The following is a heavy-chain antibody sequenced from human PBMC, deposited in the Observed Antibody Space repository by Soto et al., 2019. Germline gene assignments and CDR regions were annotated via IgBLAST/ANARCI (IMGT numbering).Heavy chain of an antibody. D-gene: IGHD6-6*01. Sequence: PSETLSLTCTVSGGSISSGDYYWSWIRQPPGKGLEWIGYIYYSGSTYYNPSLKSRVTISVDTSKNQFSLKLSSVTAADTAVYYCAGSASIAAPVDCWGQGTLVTVSS. CDR1: GGSISSGDYY. V-gene: IGHV4-30-4*01. CDR3: AGSASIAAPVDC. CDR2: IYYSGST. J-gene: IGHJ4*02.